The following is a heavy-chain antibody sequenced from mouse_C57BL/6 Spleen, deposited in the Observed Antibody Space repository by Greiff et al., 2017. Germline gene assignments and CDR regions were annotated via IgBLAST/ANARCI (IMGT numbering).Heavy chain of an antibody. J-gene: IGHJ2*01. Sequence: EVQLQESGGGLVKPGGSLKLSCAASGFTFSSYAMSWVRQTPEKRLEWVATISDGGSYTYYPDNVKGRFTISRDKAKNNLYLQMSHLKSEDTAMYYCARKRDGYPYFDYGGQGTTLTVSS. CDR1: GFTFSSYA. CDR3: ARKRDGYPYFDY. V-gene: IGHV5-4*01. CDR2: ISDGGSYT. D-gene: IGHD2-3*01.